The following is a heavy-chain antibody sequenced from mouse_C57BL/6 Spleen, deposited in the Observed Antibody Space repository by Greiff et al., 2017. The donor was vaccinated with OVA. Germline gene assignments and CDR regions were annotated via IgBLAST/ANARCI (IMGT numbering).Heavy chain of an antibody. Sequence: EVQVVESGGGLVKPGGSLKLSCAASGFTFSSYAMSWVRQTPEKRLEWVATISDGGSYTYYPDNVKGRFTISRDNAKNNLYLQMSHLKSEDTAMYYCAREGDWYAMDYWGQGTSVTVSS. D-gene: IGHD4-1*01. J-gene: IGHJ4*01. CDR1: GFTFSSYA. CDR2: ISDGGSYT. CDR3: AREGDWYAMDY. V-gene: IGHV5-4*01.